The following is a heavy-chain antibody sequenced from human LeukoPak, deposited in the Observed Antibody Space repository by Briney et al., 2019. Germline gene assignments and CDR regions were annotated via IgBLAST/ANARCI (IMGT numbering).Heavy chain of an antibody. CDR3: ARRANKGSGWSDAFDI. V-gene: IGHV1-18*01. CDR1: GYSFTNFA. D-gene: IGHD6-19*01. Sequence: ASVKVSCKASGYSFTNFAMNWVRQAPGQGLEWMGWISAYNGNTNYAQKLQGRVTMTTDTSTSTAYMELRSLRSDDTAVYYCARRANKGSGWSDAFDIWGQGTMVTVSS. CDR2: ISAYNGNT. J-gene: IGHJ3*02.